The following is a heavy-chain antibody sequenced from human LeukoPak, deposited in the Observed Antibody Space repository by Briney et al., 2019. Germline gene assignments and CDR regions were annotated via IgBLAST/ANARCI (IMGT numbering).Heavy chain of an antibody. CDR2: ISSVSSYI. D-gene: IGHD3-22*01. CDR3: ARRTDSSGYYLDY. J-gene: IGHJ4*02. V-gene: IGHV3-21*01. Sequence: GGSLRLSCAASRFTFRSYSMNWVRQAPGKWLEWVSSISSVSSYIYYADSVKGRFTISRDNAKNSLYLQMNSLRAEDTAVYYCARRTDSSGYYLDYWGQGTLVTVSS. CDR1: RFTFRSYS.